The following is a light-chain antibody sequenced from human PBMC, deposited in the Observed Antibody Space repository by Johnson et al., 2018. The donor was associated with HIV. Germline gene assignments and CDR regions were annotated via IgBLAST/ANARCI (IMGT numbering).Light chain of an antibody. CDR3: GTWDSSLSAYV. CDR2: DNN. CDR1: SSNIGNNF. V-gene: IGLV1-51*01. J-gene: IGLJ1*01. Sequence: QSVLTQPPSVSAAPGQKVTISCSGSSSNIGNNFVSWYQHLPGTTPKLLIYDNNKRPSGIPDRFSGSKSGTSATLGITGLQTGDEADYFCGTWDSSLSAYVFGTGTKVNVL.